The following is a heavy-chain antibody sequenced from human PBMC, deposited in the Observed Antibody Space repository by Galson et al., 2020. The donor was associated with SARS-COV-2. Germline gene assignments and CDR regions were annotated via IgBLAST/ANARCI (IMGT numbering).Heavy chain of an antibody. CDR3: ARRALGYCSGGSVFIAFDI. CDR1: GGSISSYY. J-gene: IGHJ3*02. V-gene: IGHV4-59*08. CDR2: IYYSGST. Sequence: SETLSLTCTVSGGSISSYYWSWIRQPPGKGLEWIGYIYYSGSTNYNPSLKSRVTISVDTSKNQFSLKLSSVSAADTAVYYCARRALGYCSGGSVFIAFDIWGQGTMVTVSS. D-gene: IGHD2-15*01.